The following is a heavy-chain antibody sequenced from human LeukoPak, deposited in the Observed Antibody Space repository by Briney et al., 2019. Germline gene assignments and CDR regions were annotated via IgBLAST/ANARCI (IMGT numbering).Heavy chain of an antibody. CDR2: IYAAET. D-gene: IGHD5-24*01. Sequence: PSETLSLTCNVSGASISDYYWSWIPQSAGKGLEWIGRIYAAETDFNPSLKSRLTMSIDTSKNQFSLKRRSVTAADTAVYYCARHQGWLQWEYWGQGTLVTVSS. CDR1: GASISDYY. CDR3: ARHQGWLQWEY. V-gene: IGHV4-4*07. J-gene: IGHJ4*02.